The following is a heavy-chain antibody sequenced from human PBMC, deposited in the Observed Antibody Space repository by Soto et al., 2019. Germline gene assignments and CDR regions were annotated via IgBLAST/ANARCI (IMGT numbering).Heavy chain of an antibody. D-gene: IGHD3-10*01. V-gene: IGHV3-23*01. J-gene: IGHJ4*02. CDR1: GFTFSNYA. Sequence: QPGGSLRLSCAASGFTFSNYAMNWVRQAPGKGLQWVSGISGSGANTYYADFVKGRFTISRDNSKNTLYLQMNSLRAEDTAVYYCSKDLVYFDSGTYSTLEYWGQGTLVTVSS. CDR3: SKDLVYFDSGTYSTLEY. CDR2: ISGSGANT.